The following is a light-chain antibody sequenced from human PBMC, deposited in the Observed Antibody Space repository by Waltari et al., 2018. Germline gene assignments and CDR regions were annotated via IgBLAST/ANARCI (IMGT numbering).Light chain of an antibody. J-gene: IGKJ2*01. CDR1: QGISSF. Sequence: IVLTQSPATLSLSPGERATLSCRASQGISSFLAWYQQKPGQAPRLLVYDASNRATGIPARFSGSGSGADFTLTISSLQPEDFATYYCQQFTSYPLTFGQGTKLEIK. CDR2: DAS. V-gene: IGKV3-11*01. CDR3: QQFTSYPLT.